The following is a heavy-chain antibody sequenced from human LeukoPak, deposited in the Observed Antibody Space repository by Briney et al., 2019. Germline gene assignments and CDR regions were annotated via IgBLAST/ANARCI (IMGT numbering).Heavy chain of an antibody. CDR2: ISAYNGNT. Sequence: ASVKVSCKASGYTFTSYGISWVRQAPGQGLEWMGWISAYNGNTNYAQKLQGRVTMTEDTSTDTAYMELSSLRSEDTAVYYCATQLLWFGELFRWFDPWGQGTLVTVSS. D-gene: IGHD3-10*01. V-gene: IGHV1-18*01. CDR3: ATQLLWFGELFRWFDP. CDR1: GYTFTSYG. J-gene: IGHJ5*02.